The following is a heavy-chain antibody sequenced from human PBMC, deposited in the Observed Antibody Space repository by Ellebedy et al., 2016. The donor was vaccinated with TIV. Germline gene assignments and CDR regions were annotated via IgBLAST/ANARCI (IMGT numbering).Heavy chain of an antibody. Sequence: PGGSLRLSCTASGFTFSEDVMHWVRQAPGKGLVWISRISHDATVMTYADSVEGRFTISRDNAKNTVYRQMNSLRAEDTAVYYSARDSPWKIFDYWGRGTLVTVSS. CDR3: ARDSPWKIFDY. CDR2: ISHDATVM. J-gene: IGHJ4*01. D-gene: IGHD1-1*01. V-gene: IGHV3-74*01. CDR1: GFTFSEDV.